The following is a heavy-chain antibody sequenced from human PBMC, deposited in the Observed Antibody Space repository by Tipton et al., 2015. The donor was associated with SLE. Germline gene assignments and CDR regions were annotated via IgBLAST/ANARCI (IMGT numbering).Heavy chain of an antibody. CDR1: GGSFSGYY. V-gene: IGHV4-34*01. D-gene: IGHD5-18*01. Sequence: TLSLTCAVYGGSFSGYYWSWIRQPPGKWLEWIGEINHSGSTNYNPSLKSRVTISVDTSKNQFSLKLSSVTAADTAVYYCARGHTAMVGSLYYYGMDVWGQGTTVTVSS. CDR2: INHSGST. CDR3: ARGHTAMVGSLYYYGMDV. J-gene: IGHJ6*02.